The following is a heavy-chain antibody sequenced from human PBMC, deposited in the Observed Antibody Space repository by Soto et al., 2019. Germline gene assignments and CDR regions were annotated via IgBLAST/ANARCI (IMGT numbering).Heavy chain of an antibody. CDR1: GYRFSTFW. CDR3: ARQIYDSDTGPNFQYYFDS. Sequence: GESLKISCKGSGYRFSTFWIGWVRQMPGKGLEWVAIIYPDQSRAMYSPAFQGQVTISATKSITTVFLQWSSLRASDTAMYYCARQIYDSDTGPNFQYYFDSWGQGTPVTVSS. V-gene: IGHV5-51*01. D-gene: IGHD3-22*01. J-gene: IGHJ4*02. CDR2: IYPDQSRA.